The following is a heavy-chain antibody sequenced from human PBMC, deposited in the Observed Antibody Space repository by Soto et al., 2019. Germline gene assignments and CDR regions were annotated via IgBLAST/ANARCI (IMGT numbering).Heavy chain of an antibody. V-gene: IGHV1-69*13. CDR1: GGTFSSYA. CDR2: IIPIFGTA. CDR3: ARGTYYDFWSGYSAQTYYFDY. J-gene: IGHJ4*02. Sequence: SVKVSCKASGGTFSSYAISWVRQAPGQGLEWMGGIIPIFGTANYAQKFQGRVTITADESTSTAYMELSSLRSEDTAVYYCARGTYYDFWSGYSAQTYYFDYWGQGTLVTVSS. D-gene: IGHD3-3*01.